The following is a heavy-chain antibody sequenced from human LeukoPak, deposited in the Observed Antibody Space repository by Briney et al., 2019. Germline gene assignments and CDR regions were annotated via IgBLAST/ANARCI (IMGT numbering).Heavy chain of an antibody. Sequence: GGSLRLSCTASGFTFGDYAMSWVRQAPGKGLEWVGFIRSKAYGGTTEYAASVKGRFTISRDDSKSIAYLQMNSLKTEDTAVYYCYVVVVISYYYYGMDVWDQGTTVTVSS. J-gene: IGHJ6*02. CDR3: YVVVVISYYYYGMDV. CDR2: IRSKAYGGTT. CDR1: GFTFGDYA. D-gene: IGHD3-22*01. V-gene: IGHV3-49*04.